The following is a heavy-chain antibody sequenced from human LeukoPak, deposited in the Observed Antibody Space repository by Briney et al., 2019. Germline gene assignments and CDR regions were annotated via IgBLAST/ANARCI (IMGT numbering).Heavy chain of an antibody. J-gene: IGHJ4*02. CDR3: ARDASIVGELNY. CDR1: GFSVSSSY. CDR2: IHSGGST. D-gene: IGHD1-26*01. Sequence: GGSLRLSCAASGFSVSSSYMSWVRQAPGKGLEWVSVIHSGGSTYYADSVKGRFIISRDNSKNTLYLQMNSLRVEDTAVYYCARDASIVGELNYWGQGTLVTVSS. V-gene: IGHV3-66*01.